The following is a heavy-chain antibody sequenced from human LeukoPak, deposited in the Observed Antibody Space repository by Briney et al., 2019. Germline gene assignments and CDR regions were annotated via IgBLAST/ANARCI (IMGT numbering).Heavy chain of an antibody. Sequence: GGSLRLSRAASGFTFSKDDFHWVRHAPGRGLEWVAAIVVPGDTYYHDSVKGRFTIYREDAAISLYLQMRSLGAGDTALYYCTKEFCGSRAACAGGSYYDFWGRGALVTVSS. J-gene: IGHJ2*01. V-gene: IGHV3-13*01. CDR2: IVVPGDT. CDR3: TKEFCGSRAACAGGSYYDF. D-gene: IGHD2-15*01. CDR1: GFTFSKDD.